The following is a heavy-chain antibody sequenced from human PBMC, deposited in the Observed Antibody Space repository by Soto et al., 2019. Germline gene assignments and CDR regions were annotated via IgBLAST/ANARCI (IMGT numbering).Heavy chain of an antibody. D-gene: IGHD1-26*01. V-gene: IGHV5-10-1*03. J-gene: IGHJ3*02. CDR1: GYSFTSYW. Sequence: EVQLVQSGAEVKKPGESLRISCKGSGYSFTSYWISWVRQMPGKGLEWMGRIDPSDSYTNYSPSFQGHVTISADKSISTAYLQWSSLKASDTAMYYCARRVDIVGATGAFDIWGQGTMVTVSS. CDR2: IDPSDSYT. CDR3: ARRVDIVGATGAFDI.